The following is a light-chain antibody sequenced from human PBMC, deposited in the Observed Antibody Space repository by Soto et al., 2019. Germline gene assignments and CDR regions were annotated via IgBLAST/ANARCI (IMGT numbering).Light chain of an antibody. CDR1: SSNIGNNY. CDR3: GTWDSSLSVPGVV. Sequence: QSVLTQPPSVSAAPGQKVTISCSGSSSNIGNNYVSWYQQLPGTAPKLLIYDNNKRPSGIPDRFSGSKSGTSATLGITGLQTGDEADYYCGTWDSSLSVPGVVFGGGTQLTVL. CDR2: DNN. V-gene: IGLV1-51*01. J-gene: IGLJ2*01.